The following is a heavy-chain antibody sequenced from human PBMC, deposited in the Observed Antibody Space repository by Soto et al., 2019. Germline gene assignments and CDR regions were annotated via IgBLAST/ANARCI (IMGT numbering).Heavy chain of an antibody. D-gene: IGHD6-6*01. J-gene: IGHJ4*02. CDR3: ASSRLVPTSHYFEY. V-gene: IGHV3-9*01. Sequence: GGSLRLSCVVSGFNFEDRAMHWVRQVPGKGLEWVSGIFWNSEKTGYADSVKGRFTISRDNAKNSLYLQMNSLRAEDTALYYCASSRLVPTSHYFEYWGPGTLVNLSS. CDR2: IFWNSEKT. CDR1: GFNFEDRA.